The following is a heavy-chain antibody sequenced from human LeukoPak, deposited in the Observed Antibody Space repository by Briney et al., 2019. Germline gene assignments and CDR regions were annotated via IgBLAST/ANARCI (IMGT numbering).Heavy chain of an antibody. CDR3: ASKQGDY. Sequence: GGSLRLSCAASGFTFSSYGMHWVRQAPGKGLEWVAVISYDGSNKYYADSVKGRFTISRDNAKKSLYLQMNSLRAEDTAVYYCASKQGDYWGQGTLVTVSS. CDR2: ISYDGSNK. J-gene: IGHJ4*02. CDR1: GFTFSSYG. V-gene: IGHV3-30*03.